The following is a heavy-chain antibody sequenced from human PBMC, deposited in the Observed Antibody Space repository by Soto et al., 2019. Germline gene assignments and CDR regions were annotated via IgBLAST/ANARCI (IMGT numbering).Heavy chain of an antibody. J-gene: IGHJ4*02. CDR1: GFTFDSYA. V-gene: IGHV3-23*01. CDR2: ISGSGDYT. CDR3: AKNRGLQYFNDS. Sequence: PGESLRLSCAASGFTFDSYAINWVCQAPGKGLEWVSTISGSGDYTYYADSVKGRFTISRDNSKNMMYLQMNSLRADDTAVYYCAKNRGLQYFNDSWGQGTLVTVPS.